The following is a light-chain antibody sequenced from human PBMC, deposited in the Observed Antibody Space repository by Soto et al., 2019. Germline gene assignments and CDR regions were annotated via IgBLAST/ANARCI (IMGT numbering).Light chain of an antibody. Sequence: EIVLTQSPATLSLSPGERATLSCRASQSVSSYLAWYQQKPGQAPRLLIYDASKRATGIPARFTGSGFGTDYTLTISSLEPEDCAVYYCQQRSTWRTFGQGTKVEI. V-gene: IGKV3-11*01. CDR3: QQRSTWRT. CDR2: DAS. CDR1: QSVSSY. J-gene: IGKJ1*01.